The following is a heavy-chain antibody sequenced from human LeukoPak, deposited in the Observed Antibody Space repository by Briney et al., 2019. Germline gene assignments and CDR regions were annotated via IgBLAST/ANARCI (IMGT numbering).Heavy chain of an antibody. CDR1: GGSFSGYY. D-gene: IGHD6-19*01. CDR3: ARHFWSSGWYFDY. V-gene: IGHV4-39*01. J-gene: IGHJ4*02. Sequence: PSETLSLTCAVYGGSFSGYYWGWIHQPPGKGLEWIGSIYYSGSTYYNPSLKSRVTISVDTSKNQFSLKLSSVTAADTAVYYCARHFWSSGWYFDYWGQGTLVTVSS. CDR2: IYYSGST.